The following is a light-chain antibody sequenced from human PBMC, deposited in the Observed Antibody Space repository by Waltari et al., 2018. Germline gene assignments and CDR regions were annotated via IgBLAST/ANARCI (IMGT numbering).Light chain of an antibody. CDR3: QQYYSTPPLFT. Sequence: DIQMTQSPSSLSASVGDRVTITCRASQGISNSLAWYHQKTGKAPKLLLYAASRLESGVPSRFSGSGSGTDYTLTISSLQPEDFATYYCQQYYSTPPLFTFGPGTKVDIK. CDR1: QGISNS. CDR2: AAS. V-gene: IGKV1-NL1*01. J-gene: IGKJ3*01.